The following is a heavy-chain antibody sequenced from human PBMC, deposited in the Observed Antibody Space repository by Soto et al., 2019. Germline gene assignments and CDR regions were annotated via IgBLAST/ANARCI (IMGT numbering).Heavy chain of an antibody. CDR2: ISYDGSNK. CDR1: GFTFSSYG. D-gene: IGHD6-13*01. CDR3: VRFGGAAAGPGDY. J-gene: IGHJ4*02. V-gene: IGHV3-30*03. Sequence: SLRLSCAASGFTFSSYGMHWVRQAPGKGLEWVAVISYDGSNKYYTDSVKGRFTISRDNAKKSLYLQMNSLRAEDTAVYYCVRFGGAAAGPGDYWGQGTLVTVSS.